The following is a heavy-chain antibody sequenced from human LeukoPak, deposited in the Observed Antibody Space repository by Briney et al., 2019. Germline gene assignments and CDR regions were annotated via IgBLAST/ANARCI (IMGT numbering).Heavy chain of an antibody. J-gene: IGHJ4*02. Sequence: GGSLRLSCAASGFTFSSYAMHWVRQAPGKGLEWVAVISYDGSDKYYADSVKGRFIISRDNSKNTLNLQMNSLRAEDTAVYYCARAGYSGYDDPFDYWGQGTLVTVSS. CDR1: GFTFSSYA. D-gene: IGHD5-12*01. CDR3: ARAGYSGYDDPFDY. V-gene: IGHV3-30-3*01. CDR2: ISYDGSDK.